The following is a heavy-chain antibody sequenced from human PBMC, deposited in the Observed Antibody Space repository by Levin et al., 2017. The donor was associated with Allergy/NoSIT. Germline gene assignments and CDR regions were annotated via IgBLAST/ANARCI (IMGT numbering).Heavy chain of an antibody. Sequence: GASVKVSCKASGYTFTSYDINWVRQATGQGLEWMGWMNPNSGNTGYAQKFQGRVTMTRNTSISTAYMELSSLRSEDTAVYYCARRGRISRYSSSWIDYWGQGTLVTVSS. CDR1: GYTFTSYD. V-gene: IGHV1-8*01. D-gene: IGHD6-13*01. J-gene: IGHJ4*02. CDR2: MNPNSGNT. CDR3: ARRGRISRYSSSWIDY.